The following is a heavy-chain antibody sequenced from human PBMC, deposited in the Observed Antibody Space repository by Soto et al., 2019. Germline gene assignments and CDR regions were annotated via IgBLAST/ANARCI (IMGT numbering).Heavy chain of an antibody. J-gene: IGHJ6*02. D-gene: IGHD6-19*01. Sequence: GESLKISCKGAGYSFTDYWIGWVRQMPGKGLEWMGIIYPGDSGARYSPSFQGQVSISADKSVNTAYLQWGSLKASDTAMYYCARQTTGWFGMDVWGQGTTVTVSS. CDR3: ARQTTGWFGMDV. CDR1: GYSFTDYW. CDR2: IYPGDSGA. V-gene: IGHV5-51*01.